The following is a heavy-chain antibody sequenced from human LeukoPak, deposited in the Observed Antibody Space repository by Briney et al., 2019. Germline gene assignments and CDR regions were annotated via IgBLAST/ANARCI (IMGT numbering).Heavy chain of an antibody. CDR2: INHSGST. CDR3: ARENNHLTWFDP. V-gene: IGHV4-34*01. D-gene: IGHD1-14*01. Sequence: SETLSLTCAVYGGSFSGYYWSWIRQPPGKGLEWIGEINHSGSTNYNPSLKSRVTISVDTSKNQFSLKLSSVTAADTAVYYCARENNHLTWFDPWGQGTLVTVSS. CDR1: GGSFSGYY. J-gene: IGHJ5*02.